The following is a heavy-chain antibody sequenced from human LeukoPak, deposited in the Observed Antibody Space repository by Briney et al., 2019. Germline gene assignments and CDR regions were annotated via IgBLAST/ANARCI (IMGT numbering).Heavy chain of an antibody. CDR2: INNSGGST. V-gene: IGHV3-23*01. J-gene: IGHJ5*02. D-gene: IGHD5-12*01. CDR3: AKPPGLRRLDP. Sequence: GGSLRLSCAASGFTFSSYAMNWVRQAPGKGLAWVSGINNSGGSTYYADSVKGRFTISRDNSKNTLYLQMNSLRAEDTAVYYCAKPPGLRRLDPWGQGTLVTVS. CDR1: GFTFSSYA.